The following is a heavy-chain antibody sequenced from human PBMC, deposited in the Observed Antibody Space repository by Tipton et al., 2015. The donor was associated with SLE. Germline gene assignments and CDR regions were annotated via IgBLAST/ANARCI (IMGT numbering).Heavy chain of an antibody. CDR1: GGSISSSSYY. CDR3: ARGRYYFDY. J-gene: IGHJ4*02. V-gene: IGHV4-39*07. CDR2: IYYSGST. Sequence: TLSLTCTVSGGSISSSSYYWGWIRQPPGKGLEWIGSIYYSGSTYYNPSLKSRVTISVDTSKNQFSLKLSSVTAADTAVYYCARGRYYFDYWGQGTLVTVSS.